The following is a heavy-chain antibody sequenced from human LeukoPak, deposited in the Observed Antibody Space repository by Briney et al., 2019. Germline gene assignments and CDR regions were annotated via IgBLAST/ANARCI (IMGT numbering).Heavy chain of an antibody. Sequence: GGSLSLSCAASGFTFRDYNMSWIRKAPGKGLKWVSYISSSGSTIYYADSVKGRFTISRDNAKNSLYLQMNSRRAEDTAVYYCARGAVVVPAAIWGQGTLVTVSS. J-gene: IGHJ4*02. V-gene: IGHV3-11*01. CDR3: ARGAVVVPAAI. D-gene: IGHD2-2*01. CDR1: GFTFRDYN. CDR2: ISSSGSTI.